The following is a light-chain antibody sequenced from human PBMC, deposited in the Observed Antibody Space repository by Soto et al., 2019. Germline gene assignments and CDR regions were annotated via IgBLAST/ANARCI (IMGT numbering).Light chain of an antibody. CDR3: MSFASTSTWV. Sequence: QSALTQPASVSGSPGQSITISCTGTSSDVGGYIYVSWYQQHPGKAPKLMVYDVTHRPSGVSNRFSGSKSGDTASLTISGLQTEDEVDYYCMSFASTSTWVFGGGTKLTVL. V-gene: IGLV2-14*01. CDR2: DVT. CDR1: SSDVGGYIY. J-gene: IGLJ3*02.